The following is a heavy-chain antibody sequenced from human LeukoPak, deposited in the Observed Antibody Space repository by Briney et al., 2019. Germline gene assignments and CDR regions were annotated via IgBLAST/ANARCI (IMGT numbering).Heavy chain of an antibody. Sequence: GGSLRLSCAASEFSVGSNYMTWVRQAPGKGLEWVSLIYSGGSTYYADSVKGRFTISRDNSKNTLYLQMNSLRAEDTALYYCARDADTAMVGPLGYWGQGTLVTVSS. J-gene: IGHJ4*02. CDR2: IYSGGST. CDR1: EFSVGSNY. CDR3: ARDADTAMVGPLGY. D-gene: IGHD5-18*01. V-gene: IGHV3-66*01.